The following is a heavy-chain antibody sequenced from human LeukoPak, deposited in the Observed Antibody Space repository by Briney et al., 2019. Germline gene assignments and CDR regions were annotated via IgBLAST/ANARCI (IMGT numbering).Heavy chain of an antibody. CDR3: ALAYREDYFDY. Sequence: PGGSMRLSCAASGFTFSSYAMSWVRQAPGKGLEWVSPISGSGGSTYYADSVKGRFTISRDNSKNTLYLQMNSLRAEDTAVYYCALAYREDYFDYWGQGTLVTVSS. J-gene: IGHJ4*02. CDR2: ISGSGGST. CDR1: GFTFSSYA. D-gene: IGHD1-26*01. V-gene: IGHV3-23*01.